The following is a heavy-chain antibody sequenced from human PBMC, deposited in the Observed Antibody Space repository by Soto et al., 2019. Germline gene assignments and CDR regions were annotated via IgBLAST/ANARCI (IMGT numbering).Heavy chain of an antibody. V-gene: IGHV1-18*01. D-gene: IGHD3-9*01. CDR1: GYTFTSYG. CDR3: ARFALRYFDWLLVDAFDI. J-gene: IGHJ3*02. CDR2: ISAYNGNT. Sequence: ASVKVSCKASGYTFTSYGISWVRQAPGQGLEWMGWISAYNGNTNYAQKLQGRVTMTTDTSTSTAYMELRSLRSDDTAVYYCARFALRYFDWLLVDAFDIWGQGTMVTVSS.